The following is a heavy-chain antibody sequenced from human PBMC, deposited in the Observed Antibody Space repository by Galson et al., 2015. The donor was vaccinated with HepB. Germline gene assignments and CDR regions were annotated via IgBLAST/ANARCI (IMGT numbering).Heavy chain of an antibody. J-gene: IGHJ4*02. CDR1: GFTFSGSA. CDR2: IRSKAYNYAT. V-gene: IGHV3-73*01. CDR3: TRLGDLSGYSSR. Sequence: SLRLSCAASGFTFSGSAIHWVRQASGKGPKWVGRIRSKAYNYATTYVPSLKGRFTISRDDSKNMAYLHMKSLKSEDTAVYCCTRLGDLSGYSSRWGQGTLVTVSS. D-gene: IGHD2-2*01.